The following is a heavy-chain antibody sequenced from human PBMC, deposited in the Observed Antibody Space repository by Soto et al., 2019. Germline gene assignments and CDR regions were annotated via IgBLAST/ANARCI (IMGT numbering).Heavy chain of an antibody. V-gene: IGHV3-53*01. CDR1: GFTFSSND. Sequence: EVQLVESGGGLIQPGGSLRLSCAASGFTFSSNDMNWVRQAPGKGLEWVSLIYSGGSTYYADSVKGRFTIPRDNSKNTLYRQMSSLRAEDTAVYYCATRPLLPGAPWGQGTMVTVSS. J-gene: IGHJ3*01. CDR2: IYSGGST. D-gene: IGHD3-22*01. CDR3: ATRPLLPGAP.